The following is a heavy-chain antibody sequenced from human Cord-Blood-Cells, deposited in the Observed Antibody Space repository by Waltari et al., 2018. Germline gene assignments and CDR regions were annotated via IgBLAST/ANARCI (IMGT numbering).Heavy chain of an antibody. D-gene: IGHD6-6*01. CDR3: ARDSARHDDYYGMDV. V-gene: IGHV1-3*01. J-gene: IGHJ6*02. CDR1: GYTFTSYA. Sequence: QVQLVQSGAEVKKPGASVKVSCKASGYTFTSYAMHWVRQAPGQRLEWMGWINAGNGNTKYSQKFQGRVTITRDTSASTAYMELSSLRSEDTALYYCARDSARHDDYYGMDVWGQGTTVTVSS. CDR2: INAGNGNT.